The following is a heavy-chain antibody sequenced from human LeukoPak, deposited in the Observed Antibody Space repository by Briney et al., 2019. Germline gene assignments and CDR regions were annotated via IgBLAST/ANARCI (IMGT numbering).Heavy chain of an antibody. V-gene: IGHV4-59*08. J-gene: IGHJ4*02. CDR3: ARRTGLWNALDY. CDR1: GGSIISYY. D-gene: IGHD3-10*01. CDR2: IYYSGST. Sequence: SETLSLTCTVSGGSIISYYWSWIRQPPGKGLERIGNIYYSGSTNYNPSLKSRVTISVDTSKNQFSLKLSSVTAADTAVYYCARRTGLWNALDYWGRGTLVTVSS.